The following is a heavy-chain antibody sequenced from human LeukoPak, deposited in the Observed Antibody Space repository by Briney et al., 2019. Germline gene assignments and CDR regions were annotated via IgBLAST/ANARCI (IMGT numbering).Heavy chain of an antibody. J-gene: IGHJ4*02. Sequence: ASVKVSCKASGYTFISYYIHWVRQAPGQGLEWMGIINPSGGGTSYAQKSRGRVTLTRDTSTSSVYMEMSSLRSEDTAVYYCARGGEPTYVHWGFDYWGQGTLVTVSS. CDR3: ARGGEPTYVHWGFDY. D-gene: IGHD7-27*01. CDR1: GYTFISYY. V-gene: IGHV1-46*01. CDR2: INPSGGGT.